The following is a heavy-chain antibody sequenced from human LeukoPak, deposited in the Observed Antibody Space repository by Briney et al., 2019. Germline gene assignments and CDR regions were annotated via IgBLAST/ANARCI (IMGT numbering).Heavy chain of an antibody. CDR2: ISYDGSNK. CDR1: GFTFSSYG. Sequence: QPGGSLRLSCAASGFTFSSYGMHWGRQAPGKGLEWVAVISYDGSNKYYADSVKGRFTISRDNSKNTLYLQMNSLRAEDTAVYYCAKESRGRAFDIWGQGTMVTVSS. J-gene: IGHJ3*02. D-gene: IGHD3-16*01. V-gene: IGHV3-30*18. CDR3: AKESRGRAFDI.